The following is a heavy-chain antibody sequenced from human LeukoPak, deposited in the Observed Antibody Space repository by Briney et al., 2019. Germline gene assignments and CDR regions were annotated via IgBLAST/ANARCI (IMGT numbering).Heavy chain of an antibody. CDR3: ARASSDRVGYWYFDL. Sequence: PGGSLRLSCAASGFTFSSYSMNWVRQAPGKGLEWVSSISSSSSYIYYADSVKGRFTISRDNAKNSLYLHMNSLRAEDTAVYYCARASSDRVGYWYFDLWGRGTLVTVSS. J-gene: IGHJ2*01. CDR1: GFTFSSYS. CDR2: ISSSSSYI. D-gene: IGHD6-19*01. V-gene: IGHV3-21*01.